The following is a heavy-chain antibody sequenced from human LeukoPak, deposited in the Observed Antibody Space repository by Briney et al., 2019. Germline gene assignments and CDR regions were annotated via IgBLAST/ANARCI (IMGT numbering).Heavy chain of an antibody. J-gene: IGHJ6*02. CDR2: IIPILGIA. D-gene: IGHD5-18*01. CDR3: AREGGYSYGLGGMDV. Sequence: SVKDSCKASGGTFSSYAISWVRQAPGQGLEWMGRIIPILGIANHAQKFQGRVTITADKSTSTAYMELSSLRYEDTAVYYCAREGGYSYGLGGMDVWGQGTTVTVSS. V-gene: IGHV1-69*04. CDR1: GGTFSSYA.